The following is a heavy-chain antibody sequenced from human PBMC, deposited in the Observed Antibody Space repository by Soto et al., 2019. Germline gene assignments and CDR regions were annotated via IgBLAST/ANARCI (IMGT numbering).Heavy chain of an antibody. V-gene: IGHV1-69*13. CDR2: IIPIFGTA. CDR1: GGTFSSYA. J-gene: IGHJ6*02. CDR3: ARDLILWFGELYYYYYYGMDV. D-gene: IGHD3-10*01. Sequence: ASVKVSCKASGGTFSSYAISWVRQAPGQGLEWMGGIIPIFGTANYAQKFQGRVTITADESTSTAYMELSSLRSEDTAVYYCARDLILWFGELYYYYYYGMDVWGQGTTVTVSS.